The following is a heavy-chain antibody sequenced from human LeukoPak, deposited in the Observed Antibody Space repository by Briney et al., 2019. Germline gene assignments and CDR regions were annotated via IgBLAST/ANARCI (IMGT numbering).Heavy chain of an antibody. V-gene: IGHV3-23*01. CDR1: GFTLSSYA. CDR3: AKLQQWLVKYYFDY. J-gene: IGHJ4*02. CDR2: LGGNGGST. D-gene: IGHD6-19*01. Sequence: GGSLRLSCAASGFTLSSYAMSGVRQAPGRGLEWVLGLGGNGGSTYYADSVKGRFTISRENSKKTLYLQMNSLRAEDTAVYYCAKLQQWLVKYYFDYWGQGTLVTVSS.